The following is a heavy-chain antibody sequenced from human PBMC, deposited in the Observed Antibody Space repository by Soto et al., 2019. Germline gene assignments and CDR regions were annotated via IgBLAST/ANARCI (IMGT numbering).Heavy chain of an antibody. CDR2: ISGSSSYI. Sequence: GGSLRLSCTASGLSFSSDSMNWVRQSPGKGLEWVSSISGSSSYIYYADSVKGRFTISRDNAKNSVYLQMNSLRAEDTAVYYCARGLGYCNVGSCSGAFDMWGQGTMVTVSS. D-gene: IGHD2-15*01. J-gene: IGHJ3*02. CDR3: ARGLGYCNVGSCSGAFDM. CDR1: GLSFSSDS. V-gene: IGHV3-21*01.